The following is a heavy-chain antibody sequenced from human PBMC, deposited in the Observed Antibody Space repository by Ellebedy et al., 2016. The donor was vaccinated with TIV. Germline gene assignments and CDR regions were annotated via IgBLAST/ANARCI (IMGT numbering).Heavy chain of an antibody. D-gene: IGHD2-8*02. CDR3: ATKHCTGGNCHHPTFDY. CDR1: GYSFTGQY. CDR2: IRPNRGDT. Sequence: ASVKVSCXASGYSFTGQYIHWVRQAPGQGLEWMGWIRPNRGDTNCPQKFQDRVTMTSDTSISTAYMELSSLRSDDTAVYYCATKHCTGGNCHHPTFDYWGQGTLVTVSS. V-gene: IGHV1-2*02. J-gene: IGHJ4*02.